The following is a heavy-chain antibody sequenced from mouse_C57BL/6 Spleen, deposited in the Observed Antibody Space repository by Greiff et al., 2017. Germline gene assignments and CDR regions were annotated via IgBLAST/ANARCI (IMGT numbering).Heavy chain of an antibody. D-gene: IGHD4-1*01. J-gene: IGHJ1*03. Sequence: VQLQESGAELARPGASVKLSCKASGYTFTSYGISWVKQTPVQGLEWLGEIYPSSGTPYYTAKFKGKATLTADKSSSTAYMELRSLTSEDSAVYFCARKGTGTGLWYCDVWGTGTTVTVSS. CDR3: ARKGTGTGLWYCDV. CDR2: IYPSSGTP. CDR1: GYTFTSYG. V-gene: IGHV1-81*01.